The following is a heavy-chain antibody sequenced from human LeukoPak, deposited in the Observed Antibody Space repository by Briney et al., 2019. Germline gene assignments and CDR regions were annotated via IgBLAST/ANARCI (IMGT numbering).Heavy chain of an antibody. J-gene: IGHJ4*02. D-gene: IGHD6-19*01. CDR1: GGSISSYY. CDR2: LSKSGNT. CDR3: ARHERRAVEFFDY. V-gene: IGHV4-59*08. Sequence: PSETLSLTCTVSGGSISSYYWSWIRLPPGKGLEWIGYLSKSGNTNYSPSLKSRVTIFGDTSKNQFSLKLSSVTAADTAVYYCARHERRAVEFFDYWGQGTLVTVSS.